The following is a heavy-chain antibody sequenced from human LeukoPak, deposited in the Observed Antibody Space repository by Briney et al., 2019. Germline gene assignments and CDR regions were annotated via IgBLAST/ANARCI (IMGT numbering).Heavy chain of an antibody. CDR1: GFTFSGYW. Sequence: GGSLRLSCAASGFTFSGYWMSWVRQAPGKGLEWVANIKQDGSEKYYVDSVKGRFTISRDNAKNSLYLQMDSLRAEDTAVYYCARGGSRYSSSWYGPMGYWGQGTLVTVSS. CDR2: IKQDGSEK. V-gene: IGHV3-7*01. J-gene: IGHJ4*02. D-gene: IGHD6-13*01. CDR3: ARGGSRYSSSWYGPMGY.